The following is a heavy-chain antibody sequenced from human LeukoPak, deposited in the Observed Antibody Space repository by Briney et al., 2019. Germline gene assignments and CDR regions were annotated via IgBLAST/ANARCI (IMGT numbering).Heavy chain of an antibody. CDR2: IYHSGST. D-gene: IGHD4-17*01. CDR3: ARTLYGGYVYFDY. CDR1: GYSISSGFY. J-gene: IGHJ4*02. V-gene: IGHV4-38-2*02. Sequence: SETLSLTCTVSGYSISSGFYWGWIRQPPGKGLEWIGSIYHSGSTYYNPSLKSRATMSVDTSKNQFSLKLTSVTAADTAVYYCARTLYGGYVYFDYWGQGALVTVSS.